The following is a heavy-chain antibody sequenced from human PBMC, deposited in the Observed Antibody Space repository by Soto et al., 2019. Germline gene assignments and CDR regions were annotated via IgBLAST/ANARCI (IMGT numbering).Heavy chain of an antibody. CDR1: GYTFTGYY. CDR2: INPNSGGT. D-gene: IGHD4-17*01. J-gene: IGHJ6*02. CDR3: ARVPPPRYGDYEVLYYGMDV. Sequence: QVQLVQSGAEVKKPGASVKVSCKASGYTFTGYYMHWVRQAPGQGLEWMGWINPNSGGTNYAQKFQGGVTITRDTSISTAHMELSRLGSDDTAVYYCARVPPPRYGDYEVLYYGMDVWGQGTTVTVSS. V-gene: IGHV1-2*02.